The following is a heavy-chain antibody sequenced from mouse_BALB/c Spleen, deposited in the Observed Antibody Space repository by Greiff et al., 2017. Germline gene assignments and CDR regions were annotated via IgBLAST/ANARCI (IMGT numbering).Heavy chain of an antibody. CDR1: GFTFSSYG. D-gene: IGHD2-1*01. CDR2: ISSGGSYT. Sequence: DVQLVESGGDLVKPGGSLKLSCAASGFTFSSYGMSWVRQTPDKRLEWVATISSGGSYTYYPDSVKGRFTISRDNAKNTLYLQMSSLKSEDTAMYYCARQDGNYGGFAYWGQGPLVTVSA. V-gene: IGHV5-6*01. J-gene: IGHJ3*01. CDR3: ARQDGNYGGFAY.